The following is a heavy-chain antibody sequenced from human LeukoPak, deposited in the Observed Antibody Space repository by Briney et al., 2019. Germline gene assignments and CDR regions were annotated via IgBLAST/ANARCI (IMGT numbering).Heavy chain of an antibody. CDR2: IYSNGIT. Sequence: SETLSLTCTVSGGSIFGYYFNWIRQAPGTRLEWIGYIYSNGITSYNPSLRSRGTMSIATSKNQFSLRLRSVTAADTAIYYCARRAYYDSSGYSPASGYFDLWGRGTLVTVSS. J-gene: IGHJ2*01. CDR1: GGSIFGYY. CDR3: ARRAYYDSSGYSPASGYFDL. V-gene: IGHV4-4*08. D-gene: IGHD3-22*01.